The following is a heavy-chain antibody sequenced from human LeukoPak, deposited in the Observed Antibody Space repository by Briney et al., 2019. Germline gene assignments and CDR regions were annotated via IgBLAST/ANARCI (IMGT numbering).Heavy chain of an antibody. J-gene: IGHJ4*02. CDR1: GFTFSSYE. V-gene: IGHV3-48*03. CDR2: ISGSGNTI. D-gene: IGHD6-19*01. Sequence: GGSLRLSCVVSGFTFSSYEMNCVRQAPAKGLEWVSYISGSGNTIYYADSAKSRFTISRDNAKNSLYLQMNSLRVEDTAVYYCARELQWAFHYWGQGTLVTVSS. CDR3: ARELQWAFHY.